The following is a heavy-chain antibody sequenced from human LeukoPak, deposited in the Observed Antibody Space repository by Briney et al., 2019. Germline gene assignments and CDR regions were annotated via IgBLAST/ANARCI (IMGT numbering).Heavy chain of an antibody. V-gene: IGHV3-7*04. CDR2: IKRDGTQI. D-gene: IGHD1-26*01. J-gene: IGHJ4*02. CDR3: ARDSGNYNVDY. Sequence: GASLRLSCAASGFSFGTYWMTWVRQAPGKGLEWVANIKRDGTQIRYVDSVKGRFTISRDNAKNSLYLQMDSLNAEDTAVYYCARDSGNYNVDYWGQGTLVSV. CDR1: GFSFGTYW.